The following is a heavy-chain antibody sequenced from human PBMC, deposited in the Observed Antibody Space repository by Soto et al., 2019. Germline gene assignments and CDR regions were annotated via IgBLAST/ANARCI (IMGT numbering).Heavy chain of an antibody. CDR1: GFTFSSYS. CDR2: ISSSSSTI. V-gene: IGHV3-48*01. Sequence: EVQLVESGGGLVQPGGSLRLSCAASGFTFSSYSMNWVRHAPGKGLEWVSYISSSSSTIYYSHSVKGRFTISRDNAKNSLYLHMNSQRAEDTAVYYCARDRANYDFWSGGEYYFDYWGQGSLVAVSS. J-gene: IGHJ4*02. D-gene: IGHD3-3*01. CDR3: ARDRANYDFWSGGEYYFDY.